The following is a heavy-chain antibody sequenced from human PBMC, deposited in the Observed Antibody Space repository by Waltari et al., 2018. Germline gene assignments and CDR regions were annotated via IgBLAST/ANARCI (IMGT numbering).Heavy chain of an antibody. J-gene: IGHJ4*02. D-gene: IGHD3-3*01. CDR2: ISSSSSTI. V-gene: IGHV3-48*01. CDR3: ASPGGFLEWLLFNY. CDR1: GFTFSSYS. Sequence: EVQLVESGGGLVQPGGSLRLSCAASGFTFSSYSMNWVRQARGKGLEWVSYISSSSSTIYYADSVKGRFTISRDNAKNSLYLQMNSLRAEDTAVYYCASPGGFLEWLLFNYWGQGTLVTVSS.